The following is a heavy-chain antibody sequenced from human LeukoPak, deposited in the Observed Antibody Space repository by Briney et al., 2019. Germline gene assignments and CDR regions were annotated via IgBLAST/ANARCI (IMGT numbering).Heavy chain of an antibody. V-gene: IGHV1-46*01. J-gene: IGHJ4*02. Sequence: ASVKVSCKASGYTFTSYYMHWVRQAPGQGLEWMGIINPSGGSTSYAQKFRGRVTMTRDTSTSTVYMELSSLRSEDTAVYYCARDPSGQYTPQLDIFDYWGQGTLVTVSS. CDR1: GYTFTSYY. CDR2: INPSGGST. CDR3: ARDPSGQYTPQLDIFDY. D-gene: IGHD3-3*01.